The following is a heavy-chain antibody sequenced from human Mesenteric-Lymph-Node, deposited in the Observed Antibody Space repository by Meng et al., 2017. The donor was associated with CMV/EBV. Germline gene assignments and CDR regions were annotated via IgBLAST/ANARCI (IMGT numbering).Heavy chain of an antibody. CDR1: GGSIRIYY. Sequence: SETLSLTCTVSGGSIRIYYWSWIRQPPGNALEWIGYIFPTGSTNYNPSLTSRVTISVDTAKDQFSLRLNSVTAADTAVYFCAGDPGYYAMVRGGMAGWSDTWGQGTLVTVSS. CDR2: IFPTGST. CDR3: AGDPGYYAMVRGGMAGWSDT. D-gene: IGHD3-10*01. J-gene: IGHJ5*02. V-gene: IGHV4-59*01.